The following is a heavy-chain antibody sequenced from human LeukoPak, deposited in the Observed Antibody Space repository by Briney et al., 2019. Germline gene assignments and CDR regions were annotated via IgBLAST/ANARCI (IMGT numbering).Heavy chain of an antibody. CDR3: ARHLGGGIYFDY. D-gene: IGHD3-16*01. CDR1: GGSISSYY. Sequence: SETLSLTCTVSGGSISSYYWSWIRQPPGMGLDWIGYIYYSGTTNYNPSLKSRVTISVDTSKNQFSLTLSSVTAADTAVYYCARHLGGGIYFDYWGQGTLVTVSS. V-gene: IGHV4-59*08. J-gene: IGHJ4*02. CDR2: IYYSGTT.